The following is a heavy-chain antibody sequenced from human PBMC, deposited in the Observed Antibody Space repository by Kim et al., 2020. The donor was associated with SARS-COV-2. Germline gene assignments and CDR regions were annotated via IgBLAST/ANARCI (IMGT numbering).Heavy chain of an antibody. CDR1: GYTFTDYY. D-gene: IGHD6-19*01. V-gene: IGHV1-2*02. CDR3: ARESSSGWAGQDIDY. Sequence: ASVKVSCKASGYTFTDYYLHWVRQAPGQGLEWMGWINPNSGGTNYAQKFQGRVSMTRDKSISTAYMELSRLKSDDTAVYYCARESSSGWAGQDIDYWGQGTLVTVSS. CDR2: INPNSGGT. J-gene: IGHJ4*02.